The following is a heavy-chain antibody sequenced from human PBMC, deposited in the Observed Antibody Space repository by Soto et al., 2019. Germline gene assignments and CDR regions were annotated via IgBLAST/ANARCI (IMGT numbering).Heavy chain of an antibody. D-gene: IGHD3-3*01. CDR3: AKVSRFLEWPSLADYFDY. Sequence: GGSLRLSCAASGFTFSSYAMSWVRQAPGKGLEWVSAISGSGGSTYYADSVKGRFTISRDNSKNTLYLQMNSLRAEDTAVYYCAKVSRFLEWPSLADYFDYWGQGTLVTVSS. CDR1: GFTFSSYA. CDR2: ISGSGGST. J-gene: IGHJ4*02. V-gene: IGHV3-23*01.